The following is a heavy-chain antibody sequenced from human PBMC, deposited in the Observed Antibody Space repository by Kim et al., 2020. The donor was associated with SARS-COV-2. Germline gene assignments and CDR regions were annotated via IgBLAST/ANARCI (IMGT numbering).Heavy chain of an antibody. CDR1: GYTFPSYV. D-gene: IGHD6-13*01. Sequence: SVTVSCQASGYTFPSYVIIWLCQGSAQGFDWRCFISSYHCNTPYSHHLQGRVPITTDTSTSTAYMELRSLRSDDTAVYYCARLDYSSSWTIDYWGQGTLVTVSS. J-gene: IGHJ4*02. V-gene: IGHV1-18*01. CDR2: ISSYHCNT. CDR3: ARLDYSSSWTIDY.